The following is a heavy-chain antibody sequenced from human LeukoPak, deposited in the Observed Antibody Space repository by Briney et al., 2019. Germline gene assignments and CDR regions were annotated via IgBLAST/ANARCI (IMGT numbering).Heavy chain of an antibody. CDR2: IIPIFGTA. J-gene: IGHJ5*02. D-gene: IGHD2/OR15-2a*01. CDR1: GGTFSSYA. V-gene: IGHV1-69*05. Sequence: GASVKVSCKASGGTFSSYAISWVRQAPGQGLEWMGGIIPIFGTANYAQKFQGRVTITTDESTSTAYMELSSLRSEDTAVYYCARYLLDRRDQNWFDPWGQGTLVTVSS. CDR3: ARYLLDRRDQNWFDP.